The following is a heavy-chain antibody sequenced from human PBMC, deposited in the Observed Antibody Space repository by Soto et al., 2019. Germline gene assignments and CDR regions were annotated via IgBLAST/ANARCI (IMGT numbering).Heavy chain of an antibody. CDR3: AKGLATFYYYGMDV. Sequence: GESLKISCKGSGYTFTDYWIGWVRQLPGKGLEWMGIIYPGDSDTRYSPSFQGHVTITVDKSTSTAYLQWNTLKASDTAMYYCAKGLATFYYYGMDVWGQGTTVTVS. J-gene: IGHJ6*02. CDR2: IYPGDSDT. V-gene: IGHV5-51*01. D-gene: IGHD3-9*01. CDR1: GYTFTDYW.